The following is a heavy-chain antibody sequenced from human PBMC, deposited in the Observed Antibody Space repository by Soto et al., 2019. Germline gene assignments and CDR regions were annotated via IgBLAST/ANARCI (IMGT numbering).Heavy chain of an antibody. CDR2: IHSFGNT. J-gene: IGHJ4*02. Sequence: PEETLSLTCTVSDGSITNTDYYWGWIRQTPGRGLEWIGTIHSFGNTYYNPSLKSRVSISLDTSKNQFSLWLSSVTAADTALYYCARHRTPRFGADYFDYWGRGTLVTVSS. D-gene: IGHD3-3*01. V-gene: IGHV4-39*01. CDR1: DGSITNTDYY. CDR3: ARHRTPRFGADYFDY.